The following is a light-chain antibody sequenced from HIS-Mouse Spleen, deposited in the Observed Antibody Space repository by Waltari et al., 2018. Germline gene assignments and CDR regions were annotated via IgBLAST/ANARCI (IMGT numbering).Light chain of an antibody. CDR2: SNN. CDR1: SSNIGSNT. V-gene: IGLV1-44*01. CDR3: AAWDDSLNGVV. Sequence: QSVLTQPPSASGTPGQRVTISCSGSSSNIGSNTVNWYQQLPGTAPKLPIYSNNPRPSGGPDRFSGSKSGTSASLAISGLQSEDEADYYCAAWDDSLNGVVFGGGTKLTVL. J-gene: IGLJ2*01.